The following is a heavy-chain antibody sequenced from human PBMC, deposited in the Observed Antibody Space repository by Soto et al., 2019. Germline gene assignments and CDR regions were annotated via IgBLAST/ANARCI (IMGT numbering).Heavy chain of an antibody. D-gene: IGHD3-10*01. CDR3: ARHNYGSGSTYFDY. CDR1: GGSISSYY. Sequence: QVQLQESGPGLVKPSETLSLTCTVSGGSISSYYWSWIRQPPGKGLEWIGYIYYSGSTNYNPSLKRRFTISVATSKNHFSLKLNSMTAADTAVYYCARHNYGSGSTYFDYWGQGTLVTVSS. V-gene: IGHV4-59*08. CDR2: IYYSGST. J-gene: IGHJ4*02.